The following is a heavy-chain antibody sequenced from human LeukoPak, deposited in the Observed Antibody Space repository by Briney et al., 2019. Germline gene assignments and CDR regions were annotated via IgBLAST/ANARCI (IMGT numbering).Heavy chain of an antibody. CDR3: AVLPPFDY. CDR1: GFTFSSYS. V-gene: IGHV3-21*01. J-gene: IGHJ4*02. CDR2: IGSSSSYK. Sequence: GGSLRLSCAASGFTFSSYSMNWVRQAPGKGLEWVSSIGSSSSYKYYADSVKGRFTISRDNAKNSLYLQMNSLRAEDTAVYYCAVLPPFDYWGQGTLVTVSS.